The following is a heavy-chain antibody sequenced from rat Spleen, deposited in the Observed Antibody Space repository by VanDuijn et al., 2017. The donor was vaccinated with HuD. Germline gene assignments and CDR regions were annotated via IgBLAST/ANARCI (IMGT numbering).Heavy chain of an antibody. CDR1: GFTFSNFV. D-gene: IGHD1-11*01. Sequence: EVQLVESGGGLVQPGRSMKLSCAASGFTFSNFVMAWVRQAPTKGLEWVASISTGGGNTYYRDSVKGRFTISRDNAKSNLYLQMDSLRSEDTATYYCARHEYGGYSWFAYWGQGTPVTVSS. V-gene: IGHV5-25*01. J-gene: IGHJ3*01. CDR2: ISTGGGNT. CDR3: ARHEYGGYSWFAY.